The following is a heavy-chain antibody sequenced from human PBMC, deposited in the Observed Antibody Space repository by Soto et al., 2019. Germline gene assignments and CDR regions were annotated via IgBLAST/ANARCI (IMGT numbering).Heavy chain of an antibody. J-gene: IGHJ4*02. CDR2: ISYDGSNK. CDR1: GFTFSSYG. D-gene: IGHD6-19*01. CDR3: AKDRALYSSGWPNFDY. Sequence: QVQLVESGGGVVQPGRSLRLSCAASGFTFSSYGMHWVRQAPGKGLEWVAVISYDGSNKYYADSVKGRFTISRDNSKNTLYLQMNSLRAEDTAVYYCAKDRALYSSGWPNFDYWGQGTLVTVSS. V-gene: IGHV3-30*18.